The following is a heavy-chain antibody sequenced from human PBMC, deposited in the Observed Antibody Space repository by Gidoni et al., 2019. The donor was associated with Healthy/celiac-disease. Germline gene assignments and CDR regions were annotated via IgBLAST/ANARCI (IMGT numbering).Heavy chain of an antibody. CDR3: AKARDVYSSGWFDY. V-gene: IGHV3-9*01. D-gene: IGHD6-19*01. CDR1: GFTFDDYA. J-gene: IGHJ4*02. Sequence: EVQLVESGGGLVQPGRSLRLSCAASGFTFDDYAMHWVRQAPGKGLEWVSGISWNSGSIGDADSVKGRFTISRDNAKNSLYLQMNSLRAEDTALYYCAKARDVYSSGWFDYWGQGTLVTVSS. CDR2: ISWNSGSI.